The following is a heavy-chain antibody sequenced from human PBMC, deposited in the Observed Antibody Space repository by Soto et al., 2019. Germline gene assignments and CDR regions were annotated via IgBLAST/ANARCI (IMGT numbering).Heavy chain of an antibody. V-gene: IGHV1-18*01. CDR1: GYTFSSYG. CDR2: ISSYNGNT. D-gene: IGHD3-22*01. J-gene: IGHJ4*02. CDR3: ARVPKYYYDSSGYSTFDY. Sequence: ASVKVSCKASGYTFSSYGISWVRQAPGQGLEWMGWISSYNGNTNYAQNLQGRVTMTTDTSTSTAYMELRSLRSDDTAVYYCARVPKYYYDSSGYSTFDYWGQGTLVTVSS.